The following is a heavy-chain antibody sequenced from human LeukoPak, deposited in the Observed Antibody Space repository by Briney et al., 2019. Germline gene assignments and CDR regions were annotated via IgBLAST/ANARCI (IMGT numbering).Heavy chain of an antibody. J-gene: IGHJ1*01. CDR2: ISRSGTT. Sequence: TSETLSLTCTVSAASVSSGDYYWSWIRQSPGKVLEWVGYISRSGTTHYNPSLKSRTTISIDTSENQFTLHLTSVTAADAALYYCASYCSSSSCHGYFPHWGQGALVTAS. V-gene: IGHV4-30-4*01. D-gene: IGHD2-2*01. CDR3: ASYCSSSSCHGYFPH. CDR1: AASVSSGDYY.